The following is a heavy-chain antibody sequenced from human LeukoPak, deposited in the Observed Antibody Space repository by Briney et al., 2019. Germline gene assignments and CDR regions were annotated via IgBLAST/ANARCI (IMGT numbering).Heavy chain of an antibody. CDR2: IKQDGSEA. CDR3: SNGIYDRSY. D-gene: IGHD2-8*01. J-gene: IGHJ4*02. V-gene: IGHV3-7*01. CDR1: GFTFTTYW. Sequence: PGGSLRLSCAASGFTFTTYWMAWVRQAPGKGLEWVANIKQDGSEAVYADSVRGRFTISRDNAKNSLYLQMNGLRVEDTAVYYCSNGIYDRSYWGQGTLITVSS.